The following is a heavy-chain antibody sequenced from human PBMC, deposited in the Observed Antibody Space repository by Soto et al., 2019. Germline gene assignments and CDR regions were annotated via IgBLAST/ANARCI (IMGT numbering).Heavy chain of an antibody. CDR3: ARDFSIVVVVPGN. CDR1: GYTFTSYG. D-gene: IGHD3-22*01. J-gene: IGHJ4*02. V-gene: IGHV1-3*01. CDR2: INAGIGDT. Sequence: ASVKVSCKASGYTFTSYGISWVRQAPGQRLEWMGWINAGIGDTQYSQKFQGRVTITRDTSASTAYMELSSLRSEDTAVYYCARDFSIVVVVPGNWGQGTLVTVSS.